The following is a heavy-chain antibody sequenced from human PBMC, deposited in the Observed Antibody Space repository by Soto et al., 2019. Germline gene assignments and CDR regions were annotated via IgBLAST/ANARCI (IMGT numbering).Heavy chain of an antibody. D-gene: IGHD2-2*01. V-gene: IGHV3-15*01. CDR1: GFTFSNAW. CDR3: TTGRTSGVCGYDAFDI. CDR2: IKSKTDGGTK. Sequence: EVQLVESGGGLVKPGGSLRLSCAASGFTFSNAWMSWVRQAPGQGLEWVGRIKSKTDGGTKDYAAPVKGRFTISRDDSKNTRYLQMNSLKTEDTAVYYCTTGRTSGVCGYDAFDIWGQGTMVTVSS. J-gene: IGHJ3*02.